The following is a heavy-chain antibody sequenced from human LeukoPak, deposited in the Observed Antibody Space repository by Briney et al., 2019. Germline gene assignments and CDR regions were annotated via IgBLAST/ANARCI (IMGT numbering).Heavy chain of an antibody. D-gene: IGHD6-19*01. V-gene: IGHV1-2*04. CDR3: ARDHLIAVAATGYFDY. CDR1: GYTFTGYY. J-gene: IGHJ4*02. CDR2: INPNSGGT. Sequence: GASVKVSCKASGYTFTGYYMHWVRQAPGQGLEWMGWINPNSGGTNYAQKFQGWVTMTRDTSISTAYMELSRLRSDDTAVYYCARDHLIAVAATGYFDYWGQGTLVTVSS.